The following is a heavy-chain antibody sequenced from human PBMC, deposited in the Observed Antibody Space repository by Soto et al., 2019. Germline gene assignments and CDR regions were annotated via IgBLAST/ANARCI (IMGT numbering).Heavy chain of an antibody. CDR2: ISAYNENT. D-gene: IGHD4-17*01. Sequence: QVQLVQSGAEVRKPGASVKVSCKASGYTFSSYGINWVRQAPGQGLEWMGWISAYNENTVYAQNPQDRVTMTTDTSSSTAYMELRSLSSYDTPFYYCARIALHDYGEQVIAFEIWGQGTMVTVSA. CDR1: GYTFSSYG. CDR3: ARIALHDYGEQVIAFEI. J-gene: IGHJ3*02. V-gene: IGHV1-18*01.